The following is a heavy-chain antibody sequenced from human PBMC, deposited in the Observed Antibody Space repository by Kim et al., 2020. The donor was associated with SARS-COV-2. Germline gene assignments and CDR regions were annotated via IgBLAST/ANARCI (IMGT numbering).Heavy chain of an antibody. D-gene: IGHD3-9*01. V-gene: IGHV3-15*01. CDR3: TTENYDIWTGYPSWAFDI. Sequence: KGRFANSRDDSKNTLYLQMNSLKTEDTAVYYCTTENYDIWTGYPSWAFDIWGQGTMVTVSS. J-gene: IGHJ3*02.